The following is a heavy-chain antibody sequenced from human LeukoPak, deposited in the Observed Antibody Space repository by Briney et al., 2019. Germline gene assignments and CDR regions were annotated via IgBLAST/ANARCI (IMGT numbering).Heavy chain of an antibody. CDR1: GFTFSSCS. J-gene: IGHJ4*02. Sequence: GGSLRLSCAVSGFTFSSCSMGWVRQPPGKGREWVSSIICSGSNTYYEHSVKGRFTISRDNSKNTVSPQMTSPVAEDAAIYYCVKRPRGYTYGLYDYWGKGTLVTVSS. D-gene: IGHD5-18*01. V-gene: IGHV3-23*01. CDR3: VKRPRGYTYGLYDY. CDR2: IICSGSNT.